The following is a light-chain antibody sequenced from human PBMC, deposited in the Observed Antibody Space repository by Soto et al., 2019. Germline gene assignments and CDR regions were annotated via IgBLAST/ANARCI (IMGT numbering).Light chain of an antibody. CDR3: QQRSNWSPYT. CDR1: QSVSSY. V-gene: IGKV3-11*01. Sequence: EIVLTQSPATLSLSPGERATLSCRASQSVSSYLAWYQQKPGQAPRLLIYDASNRATGSTARFSGSGSGTDFNLTISSLEPEDFAVYYCQQRSNWSPYTFGQGTKLQIK. J-gene: IGKJ2*01. CDR2: DAS.